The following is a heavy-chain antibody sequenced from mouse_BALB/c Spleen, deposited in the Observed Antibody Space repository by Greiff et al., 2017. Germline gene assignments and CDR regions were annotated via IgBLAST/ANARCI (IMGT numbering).Heavy chain of an antibody. J-gene: IGHJ3*01. CDR3: ARTGRYGVAY. Sequence: EVQRVESGAELVKPGASVKLSCTASGFNIKDTYMHWVKQRPEQGLEWIGRIDPANGNTKYDPKFQGKATITADTSSNTAYLQLSSLTSEDTAVYYCARTGRYGVAYWGQGTLVTVSA. D-gene: IGHD2-14*01. CDR1: GFNIKDTY. V-gene: IGHV14-3*02. CDR2: IDPANGNT.